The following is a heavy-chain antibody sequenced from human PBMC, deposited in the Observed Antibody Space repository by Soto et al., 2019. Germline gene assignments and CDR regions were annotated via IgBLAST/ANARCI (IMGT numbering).Heavy chain of an antibody. Sequence: SETLSLTCTVSGGSVSSGSYYWSWIRQPPGKGLEWIGYIYYSGSTNYNPSLKSRVTISVDTSKNQFSLKLSSVTAADTAVYYCARDRRVRTYYYYGMDVWGRGTTVTVSS. V-gene: IGHV4-61*01. J-gene: IGHJ6*02. CDR2: IYYSGST. CDR1: GGSVSSGSYY. CDR3: ARDRRVRTYYYYGMDV. D-gene: IGHD1-7*01.